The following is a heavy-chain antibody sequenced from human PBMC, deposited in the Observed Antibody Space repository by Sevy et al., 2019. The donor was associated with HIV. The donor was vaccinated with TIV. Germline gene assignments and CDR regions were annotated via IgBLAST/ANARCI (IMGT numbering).Heavy chain of an antibody. CDR2: ISGSGGST. Sequence: GGSLRLSCAASGFTFSSYAMSWVRQAPGKGLEWVSAISGSGGSTYYADSVKGRFTISRDNSKNTLYLQMNSLIAEDTAVYYCAKDRVSYYDYVWGSYLEGDAFDIWGQGTMVTVSS. J-gene: IGHJ3*02. V-gene: IGHV3-23*01. D-gene: IGHD3-16*01. CDR1: GFTFSSYA. CDR3: AKDRVSYYDYVWGSYLEGDAFDI.